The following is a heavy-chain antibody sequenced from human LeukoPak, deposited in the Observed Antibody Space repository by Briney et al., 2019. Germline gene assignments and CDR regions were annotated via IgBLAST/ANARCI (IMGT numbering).Heavy chain of an antibody. CDR3: ARDWTRHSSSWYVGGDY. V-gene: IGHV1-8*01. D-gene: IGHD6-13*01. CDR1: GYTFTSYD. CDR2: MNPNSGNT. J-gene: IGHJ4*02. Sequence: ASVKVSCKASGYTFTSYDINWVRQATGQGLEWMGWMNPNSGNTGYAQKFQGRVTMTRNTSVSTAYMELRSLRSDDTAVYYCARDWTRHSSSWYVGGDYWGQGTLVTVSS.